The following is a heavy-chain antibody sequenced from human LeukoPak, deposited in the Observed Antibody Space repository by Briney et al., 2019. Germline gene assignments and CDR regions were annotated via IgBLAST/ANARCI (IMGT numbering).Heavy chain of an antibody. J-gene: IGHJ4*02. CDR1: GDSLSTYH. CDR2: MQSTGNS. Sequence: SETVSLTCSVSGDSLSTYHWSWVRKPPGKGLEWIGHMQSTGNSKYNPSLKSRVNIFVDTSKNQAALILSSVTAADTAVYYCARGGRTVTTNFDYWGQGTLVTVSS. D-gene: IGHD4-17*01. V-gene: IGHV4-59*01. CDR3: ARGGRTVTTNFDY.